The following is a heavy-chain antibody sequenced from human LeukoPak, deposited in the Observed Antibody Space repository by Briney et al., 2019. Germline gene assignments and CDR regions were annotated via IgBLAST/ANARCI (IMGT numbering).Heavy chain of an antibody. CDR2: IWYDGSNK. J-gene: IGHJ4*02. D-gene: IGHD3-10*01. CDR3: AKTYVYGSGSLFFDY. CDR1: GFTFSSYG. V-gene: IGHV3-33*06. Sequence: GGSLRLSWAASGFTFSSYGMHWVRQAPGKGLEWVAVIWYDGSNKYYADSVKGRFTISRDNSKNTLYLQMNSLRAEDTAVYYCAKTYVYGSGSLFFDYWGQGTLVTVSS.